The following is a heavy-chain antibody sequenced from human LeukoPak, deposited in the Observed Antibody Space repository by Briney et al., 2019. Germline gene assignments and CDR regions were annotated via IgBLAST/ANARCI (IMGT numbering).Heavy chain of an antibody. CDR2: INGDGYSI. Sequence: PGGSLRLSCAAYGFAFSGYWMHWDRQAPGKGLVWLSRINGDGYSISYADSVKGRFTISRDNAKKTLYLQMNSLRAEDTAMYYCARGEAVAGNDHWGQGALVTVSS. J-gene: IGHJ4*02. V-gene: IGHV3-74*01. CDR3: ARGEAVAGNDH. D-gene: IGHD6-19*01. CDR1: GFAFSGYW.